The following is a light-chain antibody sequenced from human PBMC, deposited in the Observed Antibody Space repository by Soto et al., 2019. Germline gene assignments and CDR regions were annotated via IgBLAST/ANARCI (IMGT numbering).Light chain of an antibody. J-gene: IGLJ2*01. CDR2: DVT. CDR1: SSDIRVYNY. V-gene: IGLV2-14*03. Sequence: QSVMTQPASVSGSPGQSITISCTGSSSDIRVYNYVSWYQQHPGKAPKLLIYDVTDRPSGVSNRFSGSKSGNTASLTISGLQAEDEADYYCSSYSSDTTPVIFGGGTKLTVL. CDR3: SSYSSDTTPVI.